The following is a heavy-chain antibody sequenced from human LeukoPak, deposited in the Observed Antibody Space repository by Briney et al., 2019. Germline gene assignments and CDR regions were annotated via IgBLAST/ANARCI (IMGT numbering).Heavy chain of an antibody. CDR1: GGSLSAYY. CDR3: ARDHGYSGYRGKSVGFDY. V-gene: IGHV4-34*01. J-gene: IGHJ4*02. D-gene: IGHD5-12*01. Sequence: PSETLSLTCAVYGGSLSAYYWTWIRQPPGKGLEWIGEINHGGSTNYNPSLKSRVTISVDTSKNQFSLKLSSVTAADTAVYYCARDHGYSGYRGKSVGFDYWGQGTLVTVSS. CDR2: INHGGST.